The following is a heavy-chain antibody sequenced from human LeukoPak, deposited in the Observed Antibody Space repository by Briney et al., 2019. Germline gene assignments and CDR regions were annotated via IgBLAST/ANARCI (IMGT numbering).Heavy chain of an antibody. V-gene: IGHV3-9*01. J-gene: IGHJ4*02. Sequence: PGRSLRLSCTASGFTFDDYAMHWVRQAPGKGLEWVSGISWNSGSIGYADSVKGRFTISRDNAKNSLYLQMNSLRVEDTAIYYCVKDHTGEQDKWGQGTLVTVSS. D-gene: IGHD1-1*01. CDR2: ISWNSGSI. CDR1: GFTFDDYA. CDR3: VKDHTGEQDK.